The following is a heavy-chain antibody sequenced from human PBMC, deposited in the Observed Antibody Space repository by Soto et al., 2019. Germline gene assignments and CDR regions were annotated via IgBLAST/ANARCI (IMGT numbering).Heavy chain of an antibody. D-gene: IGHD3-10*01. Sequence: QITLKESGPTLVKPTQTLTLTCTFSGFSLSTSGVGVGWIRQPPGKALEWLALIYWDDDKRYSPSLKSRLTITKDTSKNQVVLTVTNVDPVDTATYYCARRPLNCYASGAYCTPFDYWGQGTLVTVSS. CDR1: GFSLSTSGVG. CDR2: IYWDDDK. CDR3: ARRPLNCYASGAYCTPFDY. V-gene: IGHV2-5*02. J-gene: IGHJ4*02.